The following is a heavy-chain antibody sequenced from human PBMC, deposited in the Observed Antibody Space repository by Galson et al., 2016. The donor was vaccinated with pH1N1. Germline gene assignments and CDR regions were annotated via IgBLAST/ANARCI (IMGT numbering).Heavy chain of an antibody. CDR3: SRSLYGDYSHYFDY. D-gene: IGHD4-17*01. Sequence: PALVKPTQTLTLTCTFSGFSLSTSGMCVSWIRQPPGKALEWLALIDWDDNKYYSTSLKTRPTIYKDTSKNQVVLTMTNMDPVDTATYYCSRSLYGDYSHYFDYWGQGTLVTVSS. V-gene: IGHV2-70*01. CDR2: IDWDDNK. J-gene: IGHJ4*02. CDR1: GFSLSTSGMC.